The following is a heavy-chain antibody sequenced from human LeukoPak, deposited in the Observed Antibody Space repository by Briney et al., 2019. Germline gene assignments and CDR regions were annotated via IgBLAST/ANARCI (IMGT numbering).Heavy chain of an antibody. CDR3: ARPNIVGATKDV. V-gene: IGHV4-39*01. CDR1: GGSISSSSYY. D-gene: IGHD1-26*01. CDR2: IYYSGST. J-gene: IGHJ6*04. Sequence: SETLSLTCAVYGGSISSSSYYWGWIRQPPGKGLEWIGSIYYSGSTYYNPSLKSRVTISVDTSKNQFSLKLSSVTAADTAVYYCARPNIVGATKDVWGRGTTVTVSS.